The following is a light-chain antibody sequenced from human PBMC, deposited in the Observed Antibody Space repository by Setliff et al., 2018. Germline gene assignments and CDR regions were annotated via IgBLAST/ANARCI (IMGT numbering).Light chain of an antibody. Sequence: ALTQPASVSGSPGQPITISCTGTSSDVGGYNYVSWYQQHPGKAPKVIIYDVAVRPSGVSNRFSGSKSGNTASLTISGLQAEDEADYYCSSYTTISTLVFGGGTKVTVL. CDR2: DVA. J-gene: IGLJ2*01. CDR1: SSDVGGYNY. CDR3: SSYTTISTLV. V-gene: IGLV2-14*03.